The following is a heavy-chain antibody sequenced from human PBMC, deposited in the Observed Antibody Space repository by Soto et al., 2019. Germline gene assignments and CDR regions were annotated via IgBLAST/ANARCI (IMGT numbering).Heavy chain of an antibody. CDR3: ATDPGIAVAGTLAEYFQH. CDR2: INPSGGST. Sequence: QVQLVQSGAEVKKPGASVKVSCKASGYTFTSYYMHWVRQAPGQGLEWMGIINPSGGSTSYAQKFQGRVTMTRDTSTSTVYMELSSLRSEDTAVYYCATDPGIAVAGTLAEYFQHWGQGTLVTVSS. CDR1: GYTFTSYY. D-gene: IGHD6-19*01. V-gene: IGHV1-46*01. J-gene: IGHJ1*01.